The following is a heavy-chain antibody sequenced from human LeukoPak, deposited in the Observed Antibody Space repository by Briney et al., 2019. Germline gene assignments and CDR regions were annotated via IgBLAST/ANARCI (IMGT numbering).Heavy chain of an antibody. CDR3: AKDLDSSGYVFDY. Sequence: AGGSLRLSCAASGFTFSSYNMNWVRQAPGKGLEWVSAISGSGGSTYYADSVKGRFTISRDNSKNTLYLQMNSLRAEDTAVYYCAKDLDSSGYVFDYWGQGTLVTVSS. D-gene: IGHD3-22*01. CDR2: ISGSGGST. V-gene: IGHV3-23*01. CDR1: GFTFSSYN. J-gene: IGHJ4*02.